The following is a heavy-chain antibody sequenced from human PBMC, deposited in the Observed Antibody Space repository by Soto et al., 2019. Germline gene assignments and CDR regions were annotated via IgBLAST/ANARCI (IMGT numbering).Heavy chain of an antibody. Sequence: SETLSLTCTISVGSISDGPYSWSWIRQTPGKGLEWIGYVYKNGNTYFNPSLQSRVTMSVDTSKNQFSLKLGSVTAADTAVYYCAREEQYGTYGLDIWGQGDTVTVSS. CDR3: AREEQYGTYGLDI. D-gene: IGHD4-4*01. J-gene: IGHJ6*02. CDR2: VYKNGNT. V-gene: IGHV4-30-2*01. CDR1: VGSISDGPYS.